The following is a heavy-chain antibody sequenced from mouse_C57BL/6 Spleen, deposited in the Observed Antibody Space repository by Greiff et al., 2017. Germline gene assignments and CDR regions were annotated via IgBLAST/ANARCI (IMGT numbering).Heavy chain of an antibody. J-gene: IGHJ3*01. CDR3: ARSGDYDPWFAY. Sequence: VQLQQSGAELVKPGASVKLSCTASGFNIKDYYMHWVKQRTEQGLAWIGRIDPEYGETKYAPKFQGKATITADTSSNTAYLQLSSLTSEDPAVYYGARSGDYDPWFAYWGQGTLVTVSA. CDR1: GFNIKDYY. CDR2: IDPEYGET. D-gene: IGHD2-4*01. V-gene: IGHV14-2*01.